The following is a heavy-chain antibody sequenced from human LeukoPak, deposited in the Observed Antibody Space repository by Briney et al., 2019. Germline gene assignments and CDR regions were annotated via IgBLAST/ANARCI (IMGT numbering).Heavy chain of an antibody. J-gene: IGHJ4*02. Sequence: LSETLSLTCDVSGGSIMTTNWWSWVRQPPNKGPEWIGEVHLSGATNYNPSLESRVTMSIDTSKNHLSLELTSVTAADTAMYYCTRESGAFSPFGFWGQGTLVTVSS. CDR2: VHLSGAT. CDR3: TRESGAFSPFGF. D-gene: IGHD1-26*01. V-gene: IGHV4-4*02. CDR1: GGSIMTTNW.